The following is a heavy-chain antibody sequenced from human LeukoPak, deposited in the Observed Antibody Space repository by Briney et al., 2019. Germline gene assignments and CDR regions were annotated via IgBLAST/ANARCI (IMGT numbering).Heavy chain of an antibody. V-gene: IGHV1-24*01. CDR2: FDPEDGET. Sequence: ASLKVSCKVSGYTLTELSMHSVRQAPGKGLEWMGGFDPEDGETIYAQKFQGRVTMTEDTSTDTAYMELSSLRSEDTAVYYCAIQSGYYYDSSGYRNFDYWGQGTLVTVSS. CDR1: GYTLTELS. CDR3: AIQSGYYYDSSGYRNFDY. D-gene: IGHD3-22*01. J-gene: IGHJ4*02.